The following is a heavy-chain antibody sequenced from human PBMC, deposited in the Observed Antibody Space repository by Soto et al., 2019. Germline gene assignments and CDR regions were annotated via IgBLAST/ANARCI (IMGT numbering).Heavy chain of an antibody. Sequence: QVQLVQCGAEVKKPGASVKVSCKASGYTFNSYAINWVRQATGQGLEWMGWMNPNSGNTGYAQKFQGRVTLTRNTSICTAYRELSSLRSEDTAVYYCARGRRPRAGACQYNWFDPWGQGTLVTVSS. CDR1: GYTFNSYA. CDR2: MNPNSGNT. J-gene: IGHJ5*02. V-gene: IGHV1-8*01. CDR3: ARGRRPRAGACQYNWFDP. D-gene: IGHD3-10*01.